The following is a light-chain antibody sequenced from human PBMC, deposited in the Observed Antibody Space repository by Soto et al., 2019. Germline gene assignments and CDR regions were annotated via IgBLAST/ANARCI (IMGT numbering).Light chain of an antibody. CDR3: LQYSSYPVT. CDR2: KAS. CDR1: QTISSW. Sequence: DIRMTQSPSTLSASVGDRVTITCRASQTISSWLAWFQQKPGKAPNLLIYKASRLQSGVPSRFSGSASGTEFTLTISRLQPDDSSTYYCLQYSSYPVTFGGGTKVEIK. V-gene: IGKV1-5*03. J-gene: IGKJ4*01.